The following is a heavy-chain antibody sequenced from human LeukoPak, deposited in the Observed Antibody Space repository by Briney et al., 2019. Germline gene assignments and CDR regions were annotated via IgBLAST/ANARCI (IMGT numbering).Heavy chain of an antibody. V-gene: IGHV3-7*01. D-gene: IGHD5-24*01. J-gene: IGHJ6*03. CDR2: IKQDGSEK. CDR3: AREKDGFPDYYYYYMDV. Sequence: PGGSLRLSCAASGFTFSSYWMSWVRQAPGKGLEWVANIKQDGSEKYYVDSVKGRFTISRDNAKNSLYLRMNSLRAEDTAVYYCAREKDGFPDYYYYYMDVWGKGTTVTVSS. CDR1: GFTFSSYW.